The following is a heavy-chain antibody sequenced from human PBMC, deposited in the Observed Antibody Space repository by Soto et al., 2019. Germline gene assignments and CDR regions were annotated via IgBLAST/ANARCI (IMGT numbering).Heavy chain of an antibody. J-gene: IGHJ4*02. CDR1: GVTFSNYA. CDR2: IWSDGANK. Sequence: GGSLRLSCAASGVTFSNYAMHWVRQAPGKGLEWVAVIWSDGANKYYADSVKGRFTISRDKSKNTLYLQMNSLRAEDTAVYYCARAPLTIYDTSGYYDYWGQGIQVTVST. V-gene: IGHV3-33*01. D-gene: IGHD3-22*01. CDR3: ARAPLTIYDTSGYYDY.